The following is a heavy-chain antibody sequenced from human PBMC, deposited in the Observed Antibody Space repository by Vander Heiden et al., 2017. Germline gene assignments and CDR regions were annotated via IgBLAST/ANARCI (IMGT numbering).Heavy chain of an antibody. Sequence: QVYLVESGRGLVKPGGSFRLSFPASGFIFSDYYMTWVRQAPGKGPEWLSYISSSGRTISYADSVKGRFTISRDNANNSLYLQMTSLTAADTAVYYCARSLAVSGDYYYAYDMDVWGQGTTVTVSS. CDR2: ISSSGRTI. V-gene: IGHV3-11*01. J-gene: IGHJ6*02. CDR3: ARSLAVSGDYYYAYDMDV. D-gene: IGHD6-19*01. CDR1: GFIFSDYY.